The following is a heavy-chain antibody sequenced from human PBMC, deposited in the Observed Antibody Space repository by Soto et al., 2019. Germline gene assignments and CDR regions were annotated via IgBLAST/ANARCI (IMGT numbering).Heavy chain of an antibody. CDR3: TTSNHGGWVREVIYTSDPYNGMVV. Sequence: LSHSCASSGFPSSNALRNWLLPAPGRGMEWVGRIKSKTDGGITDYAAPVKGRFTISRDESKNTLYQQVNNMKTEDTAVYYSTTSNHGGWVREVIYTSDPYNGMVVWGQRTTVTVS. V-gene: IGHV3-15*07. J-gene: IGHJ6*02. CDR1: GFPSSNAL. D-gene: IGHD3-10*01. CDR2: IKSKTDGGIT.